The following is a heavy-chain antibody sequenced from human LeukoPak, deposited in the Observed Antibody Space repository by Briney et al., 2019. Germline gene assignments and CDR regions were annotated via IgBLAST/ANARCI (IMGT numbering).Heavy chain of an antibody. CDR2: ISGSGGST. CDR3: AKDVGYDILTGYTAFDY. Sequence: GGSLRLSCAASGFTFSSYGMHWVRQAPGRGLEWVSAISGSGGSTYYADSVKGRFTISRDNSKNTLYLQMNSLRAEDTAVYYCAKDVGYDILTGYTAFDYWGQGTLVTVSS. D-gene: IGHD3-9*01. CDR1: GFTFSSYG. V-gene: IGHV3-23*01. J-gene: IGHJ4*02.